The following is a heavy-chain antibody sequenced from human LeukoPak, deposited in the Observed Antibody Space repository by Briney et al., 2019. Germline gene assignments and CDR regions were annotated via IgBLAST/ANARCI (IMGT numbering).Heavy chain of an antibody. Sequence: GGSLRLSCAASGFTFSSYGMHWVRQAPGKGLEGVAFIRHDGSNKYYADSVKGRFTISRDNSKNTLYLQMNSLRAEDTAVYYCAKDGEYCSSTSCYSDAFDIWGQGTMVTVSS. D-gene: IGHD2-2*01. J-gene: IGHJ3*02. CDR2: IRHDGSNK. CDR1: GFTFSSYG. V-gene: IGHV3-30*02. CDR3: AKDGEYCSSTSCYSDAFDI.